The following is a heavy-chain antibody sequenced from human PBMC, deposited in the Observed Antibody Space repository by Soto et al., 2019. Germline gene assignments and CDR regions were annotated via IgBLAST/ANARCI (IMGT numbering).Heavy chain of an antibody. CDR1: GFAFKIYA. CDR3: ARSPGVPTPDFEY. CDR2: ISHDGSNR. J-gene: IGHJ4*02. Sequence: PWLSLRLSFSAAGFAFKIYAIHWVRQAPGKGLKWVAVISHDGSNRYYTDSVRGRFTISTDNSKTTVYLQLDSLRAADTAVYYCARSPGVPTPDFEYWGQGTLVTASS. D-gene: IGHD3-10*01. V-gene: IGHV3-30*04.